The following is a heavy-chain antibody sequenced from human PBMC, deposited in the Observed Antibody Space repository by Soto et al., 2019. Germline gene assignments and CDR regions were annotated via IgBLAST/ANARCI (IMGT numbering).Heavy chain of an antibody. CDR3: ARDPPPSYCSSTSCYFSFNDLHRAFDI. CDR2: INHSGST. D-gene: IGHD2-2*01. V-gene: IGHV4-34*01. J-gene: IGHJ3*02. CDR1: GGSFSSYY. Sequence: SQTLSLTCAVYGGSFSSYYWSWIRQPPGKGLEWIGEINHSGSTNYNPSLKSRVTISVDTSKNQFSLKLSSVTAADTAVYYCARDPPPSYCSSTSCYFSFNDLHRAFDICGQGTMVTLS.